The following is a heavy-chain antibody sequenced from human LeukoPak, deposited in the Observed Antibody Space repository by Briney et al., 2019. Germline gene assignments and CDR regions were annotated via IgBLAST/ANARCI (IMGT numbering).Heavy chain of an antibody. D-gene: IGHD3-10*01. V-gene: IGHV3-23*01. Sequence: PGGSLRLSCAASGFTFRSYAMSWVRQAPGKGLEWVSAISGSGGSTYYADSVKGRFTISRDNSENTLYLQMSSLRAEDTAVYYCAKEDYYGSLFDYWGQGTLVTVSS. CDR2: ISGSGGST. CDR1: GFTFRSYA. CDR3: AKEDYYGSLFDY. J-gene: IGHJ4*02.